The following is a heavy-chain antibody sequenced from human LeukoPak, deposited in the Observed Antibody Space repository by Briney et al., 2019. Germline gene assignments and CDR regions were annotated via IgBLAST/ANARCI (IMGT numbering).Heavy chain of an antibody. V-gene: IGHV3-30*03. D-gene: IGHD3-10*01. J-gene: IGHJ5*02. Sequence: GGSLRLSCAASGFTFSSYGMHWVCKAQGQGLDLVAVISSDGSNKYYADSVKGRFTISRDNVKNTLFLQMNSLRDEDTALYYCARFRDEVATPATRWFDPWGQGTLVTVSS. CDR2: ISSDGSNK. CDR1: GFTFSSYG. CDR3: ARFRDEVATPATRWFDP.